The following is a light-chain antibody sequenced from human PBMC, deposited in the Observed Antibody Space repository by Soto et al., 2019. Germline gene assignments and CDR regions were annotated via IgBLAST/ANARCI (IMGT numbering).Light chain of an antibody. CDR3: QQYYSTPRLT. CDR1: QSVLYSSSNKDL. CDR2: WAS. V-gene: IGKV4-1*01. J-gene: IGKJ4*01. Sequence: DIVMTQSPDSLAVSLGERATINCKSSQSVLYSSSNKDLLAWYQQKPGQPPKLLIYWASTRESGVPDRFSGSGSGTDFTLTISSLQAEDVAVYYCQQYYSTPRLTFGGGTKVEIK.